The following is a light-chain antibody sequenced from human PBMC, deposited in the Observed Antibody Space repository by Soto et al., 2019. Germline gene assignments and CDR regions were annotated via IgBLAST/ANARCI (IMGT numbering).Light chain of an antibody. V-gene: IGKV1-39*01. CDR2: SAS. Sequence: TNTCRASQSIRTYLNWYQQKPGKAPKLLIYSASNLESGVPSRFSVSGSQTESSVTILRSRHSGLTAHSCQQSHTTPTPFGRGTKVDIK. CDR1: QSIRTY. J-gene: IGKJ1*01. CDR3: QQSHTTPTP.